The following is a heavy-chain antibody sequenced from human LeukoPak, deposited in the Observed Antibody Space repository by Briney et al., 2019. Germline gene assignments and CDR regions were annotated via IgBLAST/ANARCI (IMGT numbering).Heavy chain of an antibody. D-gene: IGHD6-19*01. J-gene: IGHJ4*02. Sequence: ASVTVSCKASGYTFTSYYMHWVRQAPGQGLEWMGIINPSGGSTSYAQKFQGRVTMTRDTSTSTAYMELSSLRSEDTAVYYCARENSSGWESFDYWGQGTLVTVSS. V-gene: IGHV1-46*01. CDR3: ARENSSGWESFDY. CDR1: GYTFTSYY. CDR2: INPSGGST.